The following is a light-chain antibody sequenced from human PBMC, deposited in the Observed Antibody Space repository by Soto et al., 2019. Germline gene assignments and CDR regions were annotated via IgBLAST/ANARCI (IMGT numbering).Light chain of an antibody. CDR3: HQRTRWPMT. CDR2: DGS. CDR1: QNLHSF. Sequence: EIVLTQSPATLSVSPGERVTLSCRASQNLHSFLNWYQQRPGQAPRPLIYDGSKRAAGVPDRISGDGSGTDYTLTISSLEPEDFAVYYCHQRTRWPMTFGHGTRLEI. J-gene: IGKJ5*01. V-gene: IGKV3-11*01.